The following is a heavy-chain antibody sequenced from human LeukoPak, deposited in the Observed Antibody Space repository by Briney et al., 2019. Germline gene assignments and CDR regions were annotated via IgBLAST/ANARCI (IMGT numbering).Heavy chain of an antibody. J-gene: IGHJ4*02. CDR3: ARDNVPYYYDILTGYFTHFDY. Sequence: APVNVSCKASGYTFTSYGISWVRQAPGQGLEWMGWISAYNGNTNYAQKLQGRVTMTTDTSTSTAYMELRSLRSDDTAVYYCARDNVPYYYDILTGYFTHFDYWGQGTLVTVSS. D-gene: IGHD3-9*01. CDR1: GYTFTSYG. CDR2: ISAYNGNT. V-gene: IGHV1-18*01.